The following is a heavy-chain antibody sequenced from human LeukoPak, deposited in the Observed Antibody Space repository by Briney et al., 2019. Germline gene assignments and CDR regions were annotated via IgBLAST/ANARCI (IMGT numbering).Heavy chain of an antibody. J-gene: IGHJ4*02. V-gene: IGHV3-74*03. Sequence: GGSLRLSCAVSGLTFSGYWMHWVRQAAGKGLVWVAGISKDGGSTEYADFVKGRCTISSDNAKNTLYLQMNSLTVDDTAVYYCTSGIGTYDYWGRGAQVTVSS. CDR2: ISKDGGST. CDR3: TSGIGTYDY. D-gene: IGHD1-14*01. CDR1: GLTFSGYW.